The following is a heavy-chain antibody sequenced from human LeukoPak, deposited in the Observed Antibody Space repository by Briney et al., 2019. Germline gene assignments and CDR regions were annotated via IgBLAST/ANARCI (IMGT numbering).Heavy chain of an antibody. CDR1: GYTFTGYY. Sequence: ASVKVSCKASGYTFTGYYMHWVRQAPGQGLEWMGWINPNSGGTNYAQKFQGWVTMTRDTSISTAYMELSRLRSDDTAVYYCARGDKVAAIMLSVYGMDVWGQGTTVTVSS. V-gene: IGHV1-2*04. CDR2: INPNSGGT. D-gene: IGHD5-12*01. J-gene: IGHJ6*02. CDR3: ARGDKVAAIMLSVYGMDV.